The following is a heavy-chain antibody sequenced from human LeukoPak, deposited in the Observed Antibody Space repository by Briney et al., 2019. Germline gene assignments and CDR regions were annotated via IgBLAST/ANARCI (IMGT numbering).Heavy chain of an antibody. CDR3: AKGRSTSWKASYYFDY. D-gene: IGHD2-2*01. CDR1: GFTFSSYA. J-gene: IGHJ4*02. CDR2: ISASGGGT. Sequence: PGGSLRLSCAASGFTFSSYAMTWLRQAPGKGLEWVSVISASGGGTSYADSVKGRSTISRDNSKNMLYLQMNSLSVEDTAVYYCAKGRSTSWKASYYFDYWGQGTQLTVSP. V-gene: IGHV3-23*01.